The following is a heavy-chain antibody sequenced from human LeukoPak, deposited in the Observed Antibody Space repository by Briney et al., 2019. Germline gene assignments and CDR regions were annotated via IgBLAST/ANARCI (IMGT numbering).Heavy chain of an antibody. J-gene: IGHJ4*02. D-gene: IGHD4-17*01. CDR1: GFTFSSYA. CDR3: ARAGGTMVTTGNLDY. V-gene: IGHV3-21*04. CDR2: MSSSGSYI. Sequence: AQSLTLSCADSGFTFSSYAMKWGRQAQGTGLEWVSFMSSSGSYIYYADSVKGRFTISRDNAKNSLYLQMNSLRAEDTAMYYCARAGGTMVTTGNLDYWGQGTLVTVSS.